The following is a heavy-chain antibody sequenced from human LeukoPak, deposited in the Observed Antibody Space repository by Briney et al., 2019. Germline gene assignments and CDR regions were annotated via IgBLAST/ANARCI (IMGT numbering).Heavy chain of an antibody. D-gene: IGHD2-15*01. CDR2: IYYSGST. CDR3: ARVRGSGFDY. V-gene: IGHV4-39*07. CDR1: GGSISSSSYY. J-gene: IGHJ4*02. Sequence: SETLSLTCTVSGGSISSSSYYWGWIRQPPGKGLEWIGSIYYSGSTYYNPSLKSRVTISVDTSKNQFSLKLSSVTAADTAVYYCARVRGSGFDYWGRGTLVTVSS.